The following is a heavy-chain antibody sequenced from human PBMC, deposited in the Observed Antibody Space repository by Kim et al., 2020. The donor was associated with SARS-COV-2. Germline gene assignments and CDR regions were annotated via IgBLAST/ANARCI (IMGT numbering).Heavy chain of an antibody. J-gene: IGHJ4*02. V-gene: IGHV3-48*02. D-gene: IGHD2-15*01. CDR1: GFTFSSYS. CDR3: ARDPEDIVVVVAAKDPFDY. CDR2: ISSSSSTI. Sequence: GGSLRLSCAASGFTFSSYSMNWVRQAPGKGLEWVSYISSSSSTIYYADSVKGRFTISRDNAKNSLYLQMNSLRDEDTAVYYCARDPEDIVVVVAAKDPFDYWGQGTLVTVPS.